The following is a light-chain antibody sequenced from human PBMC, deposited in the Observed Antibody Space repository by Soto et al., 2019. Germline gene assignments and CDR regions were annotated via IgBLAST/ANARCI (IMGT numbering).Light chain of an antibody. CDR2: GAS. CDR1: QSVTNSY. J-gene: IGKJ1*01. Sequence: EVVLTQSPGTLSLSPGERATLSCRASQSVTNSYLAWYQQKPGQAPRLLIYGASTRATGIPDRFSGSGSGTDLTLTISRLEPEDFAVYYCQQYGSSPPWPFGQGTKVEIK. V-gene: IGKV3-20*01. CDR3: QQYGSSPPWP.